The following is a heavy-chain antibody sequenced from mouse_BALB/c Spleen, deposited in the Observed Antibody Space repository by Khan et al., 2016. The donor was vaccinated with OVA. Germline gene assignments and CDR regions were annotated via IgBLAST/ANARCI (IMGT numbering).Heavy chain of an antibody. CDR2: IYPSDSYT. Sequence: QVQLKESGAELVRPGASVKLSCKASGYTFTNYWINWVKQRPGQGLEWIGNIYPSDSYTNYNQKFKDRATLSVDKSSRTAYIQLSSPTSEDSAVYYCTREVTTVDAMDYWGQGTSVTVSS. CDR3: TREVTTVDAMDY. V-gene: IGHV1-69*02. D-gene: IGHD2-13*01. J-gene: IGHJ4*01. CDR1: GYTFTNYW.